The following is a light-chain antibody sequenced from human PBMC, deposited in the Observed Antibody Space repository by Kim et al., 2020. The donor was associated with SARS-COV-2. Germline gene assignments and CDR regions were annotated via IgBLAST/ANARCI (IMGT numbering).Light chain of an antibody. CDR3: QVWDNNTWV. CDR1: SIGSKQ. J-gene: IGLJ3*02. V-gene: IGLV3-9*01. Sequence: AQGKTASITGGGDSIGSKQVHWYQQKAGQAPVLVIYRDSSRPAEIPERFSGSNSGNTATLTVSRAQAGDEADYYCQVWDNNTWVFGAGTQLTVL. CDR2: RDS.